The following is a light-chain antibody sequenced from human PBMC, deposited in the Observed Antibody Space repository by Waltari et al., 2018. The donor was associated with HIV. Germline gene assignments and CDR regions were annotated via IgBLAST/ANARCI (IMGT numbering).Light chain of an antibody. J-gene: IGKJ5*01. CDR3: QQHPIT. CDR2: GVS. V-gene: IGKV3-20*01. CDR1: QSVSRDY. Sequence: DIVLTQSPGTLSLSPGERATLSCRARQSVSRDYLAWYQQKPCQAPRLLIYGVSSRATGIPDRFSGSGSGTEFTLTISRLEPEDFAVYYCQQHPITFGQGTRLEIK.